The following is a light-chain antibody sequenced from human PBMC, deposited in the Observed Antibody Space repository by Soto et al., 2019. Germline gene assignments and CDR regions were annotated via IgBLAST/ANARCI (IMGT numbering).Light chain of an antibody. Sequence: DVVMTQSPLSLPVTLGQPASISCRSSQSPLYSDGNTYLSWFHQRPGQSPRRLIYKVSHRDSGVPHRFSGSGSCTALTPQINTVEPELLVLYYCMQGPYCPYTFGQGPKLEIK. J-gene: IGKJ2*01. CDR1: QSPLYSDGNTY. CDR3: MQGPYCPYT. V-gene: IGKV2-30*01. CDR2: KVS.